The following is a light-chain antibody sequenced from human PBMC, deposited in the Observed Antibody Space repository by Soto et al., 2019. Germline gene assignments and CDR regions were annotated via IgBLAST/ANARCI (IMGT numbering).Light chain of an antibody. CDR1: SSNIGSNY. CDR2: RNN. J-gene: IGLJ3*02. CDR3: AAWDDSLSAWV. V-gene: IGLV1-47*01. Sequence: QSVLTQPPSASGTPGQRVTISCSGSSSNIGSNYVYWYQQLPGTAPKLLIYRNNQRPSGVPDRFSGSKSGTSASLAISGLLSEDEADYYCAAWDDSLSAWVFGGWTQLTVL.